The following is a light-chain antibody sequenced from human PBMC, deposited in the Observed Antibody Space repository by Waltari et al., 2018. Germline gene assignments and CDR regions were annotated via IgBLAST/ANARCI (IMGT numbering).Light chain of an antibody. CDR1: QSLVYSDGNTY. V-gene: IGKV2-30*01. CDR2: KVS. CDR3: MQGTHRALT. J-gene: IGKJ4*01. Sequence: DVVMTQSPLSLPVTLGQPASISCRSRQSLVYSDGNTYLSWFHQRPGQSPRRLIYKVSNRDSGVPDRFSGSGSGTDFTLKISRVEAEDVGLYYCMQGTHRALTFGGGTKVEIK.